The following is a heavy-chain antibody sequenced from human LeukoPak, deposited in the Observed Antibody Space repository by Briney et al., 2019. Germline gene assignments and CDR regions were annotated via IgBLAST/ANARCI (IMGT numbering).Heavy chain of an antibody. V-gene: IGHV3-48*03. Sequence: PGGSLRLSCAASEFTFDNFAMNWVRQALGKGLEWLSYISSSGSMIYYADSVKGRFTISRDNANNPLYLQMRSLRAEDTGVYYCARGITVIRGVLLDFWGQGTLVTVAS. D-gene: IGHD3-10*01. J-gene: IGHJ4*02. CDR1: EFTFDNFA. CDR3: ARGITVIRGVLLDF. CDR2: ISSSGSMI.